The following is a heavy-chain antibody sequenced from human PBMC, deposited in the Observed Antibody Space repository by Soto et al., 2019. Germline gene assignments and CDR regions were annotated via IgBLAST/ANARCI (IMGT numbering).Heavy chain of an antibody. D-gene: IGHD3-9*01. CDR2: TYFRSRWYN. J-gene: IGHJ5*02. CDR3: ARVSFDHFVHWFDP. V-gene: IGHV6-1*01. CDR1: GDSVSSKTAA. Sequence: SQTLSLTCAISGDSVSSKTAAWNWIRQSPSRGLEWLGRTYFRSRWYNDYAISAKSRITINPDTSKNQFSLLLNSVTPEDTAVHYCARVSFDHFVHWFDPWGQGTLVTVSS.